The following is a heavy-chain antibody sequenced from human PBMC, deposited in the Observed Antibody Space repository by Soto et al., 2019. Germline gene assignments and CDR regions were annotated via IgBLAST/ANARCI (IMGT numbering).Heavy chain of an antibody. V-gene: IGHV3-23*01. CDR2: ISGSGGST. Sequence: GSLRLSCAASGFTFSSYAMSWVRQAPGKGLEWVSAISGSGGSTYYADSVKGRFTISRDNSKNTLYLQMNSLRAEDTAVYYCAKVASDQYYDFWSGRPIFFDYWGQGTLVTVSS. CDR3: AKVASDQYYDFWSGRPIFFDY. CDR1: GFTFSSYA. D-gene: IGHD3-3*01. J-gene: IGHJ4*02.